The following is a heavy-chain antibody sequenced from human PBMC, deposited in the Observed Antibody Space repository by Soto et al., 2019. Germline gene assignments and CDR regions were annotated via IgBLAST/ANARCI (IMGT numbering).Heavy chain of an antibody. J-gene: IGHJ4*02. CDR2: IYWDDSK. Sequence: QITLKESGPTLVKPTQTLTLTCTFSGFSLTTDRVGVGWIRQPPGEALEWLAVIYWDDSKTYRPSLESRLTITKDTAKNQVALTMPNMDSLDTASYYFAHAYGGRSRYWGQGTQVTVSS. D-gene: IGHD1-26*01. CDR3: AHAYGGRSRY. CDR1: GFSLTTDRVG. V-gene: IGHV2-5*02.